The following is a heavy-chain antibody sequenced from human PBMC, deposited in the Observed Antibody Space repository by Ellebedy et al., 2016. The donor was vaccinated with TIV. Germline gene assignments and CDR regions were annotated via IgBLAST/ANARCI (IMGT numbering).Heavy chain of an antibody. Sequence: AASVKVSCKVSGYTLTELSMHWVRQAPGKGLEWMGGFDPEDGETIYPQKFQGRVTMTEDTSTDTAYMELSSLRSEDTAVYYCATDLRYCSNDVCFKRYDAFDIWGQGTMVTVSS. D-gene: IGHD2-8*01. CDR2: FDPEDGET. J-gene: IGHJ3*02. V-gene: IGHV1-24*01. CDR1: GYTLTELS. CDR3: ATDLRYCSNDVCFKRYDAFDI.